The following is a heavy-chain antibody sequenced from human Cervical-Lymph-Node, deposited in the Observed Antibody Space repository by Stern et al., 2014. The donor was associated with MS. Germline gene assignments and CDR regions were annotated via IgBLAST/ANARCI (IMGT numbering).Heavy chain of an antibody. J-gene: IGHJ4*02. CDR3: ARAVVRGYSYGYYFDY. Sequence: VQLVQSGAEVKKPGASVKVSCKASGYTFTGYYMHWVRQAPGQGLEWMGWINPNSGGTNYAQKFQGWVTMTRDTSISTAYMELSRLRSDDTAVYYCARAVVRGYSYGYYFDYWGQGTLVTVSS. V-gene: IGHV1-2*04. D-gene: IGHD5-18*01. CDR2: INPNSGGT. CDR1: GYTFTGYY.